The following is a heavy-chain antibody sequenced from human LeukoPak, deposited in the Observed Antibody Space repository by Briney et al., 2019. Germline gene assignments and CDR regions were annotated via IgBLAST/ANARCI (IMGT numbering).Heavy chain of an antibody. CDR2: IPTSGSSL. V-gene: IGHV3-48*02. CDR1: GFTFSSYT. CDR3: ARDTEFAFDI. Sequence: GGSLRLSCAASGFTFSSYTMNWVRQAPGKGLEWLSNIPTSGSSLNYADSVKGRFTISRDNAKNSLFLQMNSLRDEDTVVYYCARDTEFAFDIWGQGTMVTVSS. J-gene: IGHJ3*02. D-gene: IGHD3-10*01.